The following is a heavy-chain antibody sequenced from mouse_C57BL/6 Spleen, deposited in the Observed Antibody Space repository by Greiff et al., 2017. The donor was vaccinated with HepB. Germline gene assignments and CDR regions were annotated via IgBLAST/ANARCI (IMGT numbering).Heavy chain of an antibody. CDR2: IYPGDGDT. V-gene: IGHV1-80*01. J-gene: IGHJ2*01. Sequence: VKLMESGAELVKPGASVKISCKASGYAFSSYWINWVKQRPGKGLEWIGQIYPGDGDTNYNGKFKGKATLTADKSSSTAYMQLSSLTSEDSAVYFCARDYYYGSSYSWGQGTTLTVSS. CDR1: GYAFSSYW. CDR3: ARDYYYGSSYS. D-gene: IGHD1-1*01.